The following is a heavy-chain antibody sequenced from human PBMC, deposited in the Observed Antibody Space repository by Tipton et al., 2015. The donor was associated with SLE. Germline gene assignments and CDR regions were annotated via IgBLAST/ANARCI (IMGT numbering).Heavy chain of an antibody. Sequence: SLRLSCSASGFIFDDYSMHWVRQAPGKGLEWVSGISWNSGSIGYADSVKGRVTISRDNAKKSLFLQMNGLRPEDTAFYYCAKGYSTDWRTLVGWYFDLWGRGTLVTVSS. D-gene: IGHD6-19*01. V-gene: IGHV3-9*01. CDR3: AKGYSTDWRTLVGWYFDL. CDR2: ISWNSGSI. CDR1: GFIFDDYS. J-gene: IGHJ2*01.